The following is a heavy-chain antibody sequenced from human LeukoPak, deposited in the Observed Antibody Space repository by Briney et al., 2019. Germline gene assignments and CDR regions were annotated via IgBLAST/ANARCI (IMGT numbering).Heavy chain of an antibody. V-gene: IGHV1-69*05. D-gene: IGHD3-9*01. CDR2: IIPIFGTA. CDR1: GGTFSSYA. Sequence: SVKVSCKASGGTFSSYAISWLRQAPGQGLEWMGGIIPIFGTANYAQKFQGRVTITTDESTSTAYMELSSLRSEDTAVYYCARVLYYDILTGYPYYYYMDVWGKGTTVTVSS. J-gene: IGHJ6*03. CDR3: ARVLYYDILTGYPYYYYMDV.